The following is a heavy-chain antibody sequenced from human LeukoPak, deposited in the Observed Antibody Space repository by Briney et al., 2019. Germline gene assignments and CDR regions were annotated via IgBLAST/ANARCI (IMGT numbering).Heavy chain of an antibody. CDR1: GGSISSYY. Sequence: SETLSLTCTVSGGSISSYYWSWLRQPAGKGLEWIGRIYTSGSTNYNPSLKSRVTMSVDTSKNQFSLKLSSVTAADTAVYYCARRGYPRDAFDIWGQGTMVTVSS. J-gene: IGHJ3*02. V-gene: IGHV4-4*07. CDR3: ARRGYPRDAFDI. CDR2: IYTSGST. D-gene: IGHD5-18*01.